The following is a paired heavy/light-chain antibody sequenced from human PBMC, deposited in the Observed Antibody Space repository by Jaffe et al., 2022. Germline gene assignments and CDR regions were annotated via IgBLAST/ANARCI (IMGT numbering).Light chain of an antibody. CDR2: AAS. V-gene: IGKV1-39*01. Sequence: DIQMTQSPSSLSASVGDRVTITCRASQSISRYLNWYQQKPGKAPKLLIYAASSLQSGVPSRFSGSGSGTDFNLTISSLQPEDFATYYCQHSYSTPWTFGQGTKVEIK. J-gene: IGKJ1*01. CDR1: QSISRY. CDR3: QHSYSTPWT.
Heavy chain of an antibody. CDR3: AHNINGDYKPFRY. J-gene: IGHJ4*02. Sequence: QITLKESGPTLVKPTQTLTLTCTFSGFSLSTSGVGVGWIRQPPGKALEWLALIYWNDDKRYNPSLKNRLTITKDTSKNQVVLTMTNMDPVDTATYYCAHNINGDYKPFRYWGQGTLVTVSS. V-gene: IGHV2-5*01. D-gene: IGHD4-17*01. CDR2: IYWNDDK. CDR1: GFSLSTSGVG.